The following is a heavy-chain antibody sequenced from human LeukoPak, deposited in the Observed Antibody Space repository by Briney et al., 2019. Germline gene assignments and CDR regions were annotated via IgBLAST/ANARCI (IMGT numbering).Heavy chain of an antibody. CDR3: ARDLPQIEY. V-gene: IGHV3-20*04. CDR1: GFTLDVYD. CDR2: INWNGSST. D-gene: IGHD3-22*01. Sequence: GGSLRLSRAASGFTLDVYDMKWVRHAPGKGLEWVSGINWNGSSTGYADSVKCRFTISRDNAKNSLYLQMNSLRAEDTALYYCARDLPQIEYWGQGTLVTVSS. J-gene: IGHJ4*02.